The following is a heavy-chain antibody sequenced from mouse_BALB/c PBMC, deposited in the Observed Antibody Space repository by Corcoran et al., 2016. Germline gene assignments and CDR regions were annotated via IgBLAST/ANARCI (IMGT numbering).Heavy chain of an antibody. CDR3: ARRRYGSGMDY. CDR1: GFSLSTSGMG. J-gene: IGHJ4*01. CDR2: IWWDDNK. Sequence: QVTLKESGPGILQPSQTLSLTGSFAGFSLSTSGMGVGWIRQPSGEGLEYLADIWWDDNKYYNPSLKRRLTISKDTSSNQVCLKITSVDTADTATYYCARRRYGSGMDYWGQGTSVTVSS. V-gene: IGHV8-5*01. D-gene: IGHD2-10*02.